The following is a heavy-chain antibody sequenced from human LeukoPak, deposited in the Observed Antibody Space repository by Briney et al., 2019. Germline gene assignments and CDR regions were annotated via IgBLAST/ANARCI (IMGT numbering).Heavy chain of an antibody. Sequence: PSETLSLTCTVSGGSISSYYWSWIRQPAGKGLEWIGRIYTSGSTNYNPSHKSRVTMSVDTSKNQFSLKLSSVTAADTAVYYCARGPPDYYGSGSYLSFDYWGQGTLVTVSS. D-gene: IGHD3-10*01. CDR1: GGSISSYY. CDR3: ARGPPDYYGSGSYLSFDY. CDR2: IYTSGST. J-gene: IGHJ4*02. V-gene: IGHV4-4*07.